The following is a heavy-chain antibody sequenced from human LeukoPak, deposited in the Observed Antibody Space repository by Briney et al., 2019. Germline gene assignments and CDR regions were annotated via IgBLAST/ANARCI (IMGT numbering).Heavy chain of an antibody. V-gene: IGHV3-30*18. CDR1: GFTFSSYA. Sequence: GGSLRLSCAASGFTFSSYAMSWVRQAPGKGLEWVAVISYDGSNKYYADSVKGRFTISRDNSKNTLYLQMSSLRAEDTATYYCTKNVPGRAIDYWGQGTLVTASS. CDR3: TKNVPGRAIDY. J-gene: IGHJ4*02. D-gene: IGHD2-15*01. CDR2: ISYDGSNK.